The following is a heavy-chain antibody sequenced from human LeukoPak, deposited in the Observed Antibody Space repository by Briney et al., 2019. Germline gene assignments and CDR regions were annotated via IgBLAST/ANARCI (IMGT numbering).Heavy chain of an antibody. D-gene: IGHD6-13*01. CDR2: RSAYNGNT. CDR1: GYTFTNYG. CDR3: ARDHSSSCQLFDY. V-gene: IGHV1-18*01. J-gene: IGHJ4*02. Sequence: ASVKVSCKATGYTFTNYGITWVRQAPGQGLEWMGWRSAYNGNTKYAQTLQGRVTMTTDTSTSTAYMELRSLRSDDTAVYYCARDHSSSCQLFDYWGQGTLVTVSS.